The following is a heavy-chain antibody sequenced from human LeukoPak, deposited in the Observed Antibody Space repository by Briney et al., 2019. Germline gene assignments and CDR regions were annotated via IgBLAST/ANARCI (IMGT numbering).Heavy chain of an antibody. CDR1: GFTFSIYS. CDR2: ISTTSGTI. J-gene: IGHJ4*02. CDR3: ARGGYGDYHFDS. V-gene: IGHV3-48*01. Sequence: GGSLRLSCAASGFTFSIYSMNWVRQAPGKEPEWVSYISTTSGTIYYADSVKGRFTISRDNAKNSLSLQMNSLRAADTAVYYCARGGYGDYHFDSWGQGTQATVSS. D-gene: IGHD4-17*01.